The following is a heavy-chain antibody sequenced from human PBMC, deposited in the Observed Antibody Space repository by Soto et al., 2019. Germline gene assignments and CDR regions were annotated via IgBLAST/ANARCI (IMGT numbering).Heavy chain of an antibody. CDR1: GGSITRHF. Sequence: ETLSLTCTVTGGSITRHFWTTLRQSPGKGLQWIGYIHYSGSANYTPSLKTRVTMSVDTSKTQFSLSLTSVTAADTAVYYGARMDQLAPKGNAFESWCQRTRVTVS. D-gene: IGHD1-1*01. V-gene: IGHV4-59*11. CDR2: IHYSGSA. J-gene: IGHJ3*02. CDR3: ARMDQLAPKGNAFES.